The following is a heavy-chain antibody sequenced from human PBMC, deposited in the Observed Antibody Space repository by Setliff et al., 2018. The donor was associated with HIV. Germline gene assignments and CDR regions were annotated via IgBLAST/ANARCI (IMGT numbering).Heavy chain of an antibody. CDR2: ISEDGRST. Sequence: GGSLRLSCAASGFTFSRYNMNWVRQAPGKGLVWVSRISEDGRSTDYADSVKGRFTISRESAKNSVYLQMNSLRAGDTAVYYCARSMVRGAIFDYWGQGALVTVSS. CDR3: ARSMVRGAIFDY. J-gene: IGHJ4*02. D-gene: IGHD3-10*01. V-gene: IGHV3-74*01. CDR1: GFTFSRYN.